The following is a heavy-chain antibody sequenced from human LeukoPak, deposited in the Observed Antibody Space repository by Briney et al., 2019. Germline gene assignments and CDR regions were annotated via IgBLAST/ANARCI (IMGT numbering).Heavy chain of an antibody. J-gene: IGHJ3*02. CDR1: GGSFTFTSHA. CDR3: AGFFYDNSGDAFDI. D-gene: IGHD3-22*01. CDR2: LIPIYGSA. Sequence: ASVKVSCKASGGSFTFTSHAISWVRQPPGQGLEWVGGLIPIYGSANYAQKFQGRVTITSDESTRTVYMELSSLRPEDSAVYYCAGFFYDNSGDAFDIWGQGTMVTVSS. V-gene: IGHV1-69*13.